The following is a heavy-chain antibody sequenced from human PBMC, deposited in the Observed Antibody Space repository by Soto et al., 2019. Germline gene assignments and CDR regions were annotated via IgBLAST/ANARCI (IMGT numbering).Heavy chain of an antibody. J-gene: IGHJ4*02. CDR2: ISDSGGRT. CDR3: AKAGPKSRGRNYCDY. V-gene: IGHV3-23*01. Sequence: EVQLLESGGGLVQPGGSLRLSCAASGFTFSTYAMSWVRQAPGKGLEWVSAISDSGGRTYYADSVRGRFFISRDNSKNTLHLQMDSLRAEDTALYSCAKAGPKSRGRNYCDYGGQGTLFTVSS. CDR1: GFTFSTYA. D-gene: IGHD1-26*01.